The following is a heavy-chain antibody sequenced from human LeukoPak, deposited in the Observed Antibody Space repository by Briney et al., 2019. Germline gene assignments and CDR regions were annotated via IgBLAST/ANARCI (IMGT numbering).Heavy chain of an antibody. Sequence: GASVKVSCKASGYTFTSYGISWVRQAPGQGLEWMGWISAYNGNTNYAQKLQGRVTMTTDTSTSTAYMELRSLRSDDTAVYYCARDGRWLWGSGSYYNVHYFDYWGQGTLVTVSS. CDR3: ARDGRWLWGSGSYYNVHYFDY. D-gene: IGHD3-10*01. V-gene: IGHV1-18*01. CDR1: GYTFTSYG. J-gene: IGHJ4*02. CDR2: ISAYNGNT.